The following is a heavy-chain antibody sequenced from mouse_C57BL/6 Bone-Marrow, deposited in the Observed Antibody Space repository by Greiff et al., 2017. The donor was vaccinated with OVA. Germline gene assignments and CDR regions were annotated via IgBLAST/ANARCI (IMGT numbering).Heavy chain of an antibody. V-gene: IGHV1-81*01. J-gene: IGHJ3*01. CDR3: ARGGAY. Sequence: QVQLQQSGAELARPGASVKPSCKASGYTFTSYGISWVKQRTGQGLEWIGEIYPRSGNTYYNEKFKGKATLTADKSSSTAYMELRSLTSEDSAVYFCARGGAYWGQGTLVTVSA. CDR2: IYPRSGNT. CDR1: GYTFTSYG.